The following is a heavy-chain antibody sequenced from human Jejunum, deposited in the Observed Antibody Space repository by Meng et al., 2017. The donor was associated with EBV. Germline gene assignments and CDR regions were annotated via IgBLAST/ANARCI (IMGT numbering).Heavy chain of an antibody. J-gene: IGHJ4*02. CDR1: GFTFSGHA. CDR3: TREWGADY. V-gene: IGHV3-30-3*01. CDR2: ISNDGNNK. Sequence: QVRLVDAGGGVVQAGRSLRLSCAASGFTFSGHAMQWVRQAPGKGLKWVALISNDGNNKYYADSVKGRFTISRDNSKNTLYLQMNSLRVDDTALYYCTREWGADYWGQGTLVTVSS. D-gene: IGHD3-16*01.